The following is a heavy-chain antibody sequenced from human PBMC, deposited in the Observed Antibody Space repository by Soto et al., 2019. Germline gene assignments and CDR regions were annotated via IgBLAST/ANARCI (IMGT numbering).Heavy chain of an antibody. J-gene: IGHJ6*02. CDR1: GGTFSSYA. CDR2: IIPIFGTA. Sequence: QVQLVQSGAEVKKPGSSVKVSCKASGGTFSSYAISWVRQAPGQGLEWMGGIIPIFGTANYAQKFQGRVTITADESTGTAYLELSSLRSEDTAVYYCARLRTLRPSFGMDGWGPGTTVTVSS. D-gene: IGHD5-12*01. CDR3: ARLRTLRPSFGMDG. V-gene: IGHV1-69*12.